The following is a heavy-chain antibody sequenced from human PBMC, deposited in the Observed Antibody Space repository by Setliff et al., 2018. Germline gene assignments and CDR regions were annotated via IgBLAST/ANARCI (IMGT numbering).Heavy chain of an antibody. J-gene: IGHJ4*02. Sequence: PGGSLRLSCAASGFRISFREYWMFWVRQAPGKGLEWVARIDKDGSSTVYADSVKGRFTISRDNVKKMLYLRMDSLRTEDTAVYFCAKSPVAYCSGAVCYPFDYWGQGTLVTVSS. D-gene: IGHD2-8*02. V-gene: IGHV3-74*01. CDR2: IDKDGSST. CDR3: AKSPVAYCSGAVCYPFDY. CDR1: GFRISFREYW.